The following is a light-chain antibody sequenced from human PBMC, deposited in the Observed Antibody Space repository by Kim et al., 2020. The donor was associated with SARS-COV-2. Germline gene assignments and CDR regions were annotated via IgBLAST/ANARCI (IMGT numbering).Light chain of an antibody. CDR2: AAS. Sequence: DIQMTQSPSSLSASVGDRVTITCRASQGISIYLAWSQEKPGKATKTLIYAASSLQSGVPSKFSGSGSGTDFTLTISSLQPEDCATYYCRQYDRYPLTFGGGTKVDIK. CDR3: RQYDRYPLT. J-gene: IGKJ4*01. CDR1: QGISIY. V-gene: IGKV1-16*02.